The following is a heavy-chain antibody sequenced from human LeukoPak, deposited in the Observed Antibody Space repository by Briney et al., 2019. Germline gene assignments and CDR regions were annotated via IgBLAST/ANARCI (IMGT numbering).Heavy chain of an antibody. D-gene: IGHD3-22*01. Sequence: ASETLSLTCTVSGGSISSYYWSWIRQPPGKGLEWIGYIYYSGSTNYKPSLKSRVTMSVDTSKNQFSLRLSSVTAADTAVYYCARDTYYYDSSGYSPFDYWGQGTLVTVSS. CDR1: GGSISSYY. J-gene: IGHJ4*02. CDR2: IYYSGST. V-gene: IGHV4-59*12. CDR3: ARDTYYYDSSGYSPFDY.